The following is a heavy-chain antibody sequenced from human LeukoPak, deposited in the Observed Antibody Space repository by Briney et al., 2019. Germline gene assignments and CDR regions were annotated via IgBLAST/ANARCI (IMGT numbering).Heavy chain of an antibody. CDR3: ARGDIVVVPAAPEIAYYFDY. CDR2: INPNSGGT. D-gene: IGHD2-2*01. V-gene: IGHV1-2*02. J-gene: IGHJ4*02. Sequence: GASVKVSCKASGYTFTGYYMHWVRQAPGQGLEWMGWINPNSGGTNYAQKFQGRVTMTRDTSTSTAYMELRSLRSDDTAVYYCARGDIVVVPAAPEIAYYFDYWGQGTLVTVSS. CDR1: GYTFTGYY.